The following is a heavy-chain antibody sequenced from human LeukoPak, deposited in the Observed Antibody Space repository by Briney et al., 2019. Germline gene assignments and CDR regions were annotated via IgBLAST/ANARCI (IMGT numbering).Heavy chain of an antibody. CDR2: INHSGST. CDR1: GGSFSGYY. J-gene: IGHJ3*02. V-gene: IGHV4-34*01. Sequence: SETLSLTCAVYGGSFSGYYWSWIRQPPGKGLEWIGEINHSGSTNYNPSLKSRVTISVDTSKNQFSLKLSSVTAADTAVYYCAVGLRGTTRAFDIWSQGTMVTVSS. D-gene: IGHD4-17*01. CDR3: AVGLRGTTRAFDI.